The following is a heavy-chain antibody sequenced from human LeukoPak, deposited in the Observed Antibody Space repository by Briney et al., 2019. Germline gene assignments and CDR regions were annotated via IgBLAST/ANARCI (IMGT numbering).Heavy chain of an antibody. CDR2: IYTSGGT. CDR1: GGSISSYY. Sequence: SETLSLICTVSGGSISSYYWSWIRQPAGKGLEWIGRIYTSGGTDYNPSLKSRVIMSVDTSKNHLSLKLSSVTAADTAVYYCARDSGTTGEVKFDPWGQGILVTVSS. D-gene: IGHD3-10*01. CDR3: ARDSGTTGEVKFDP. V-gene: IGHV4-4*07. J-gene: IGHJ5*02.